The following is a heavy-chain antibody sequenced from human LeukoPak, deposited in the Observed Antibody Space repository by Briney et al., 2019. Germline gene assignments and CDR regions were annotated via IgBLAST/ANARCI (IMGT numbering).Heavy chain of an antibody. Sequence: GGSLRLSCVGSGFIFSTYGMNWVRQAPGKGLEWISYISSVSGAIYYADSVKGRFTISRDNAKNPLFLQMNSLRAEDTAVYYCARPDKTSGYDLLCAFDIWGQGTMVTVSS. CDR2: ISSVSGAI. CDR1: GFIFSTYG. D-gene: IGHD5-12*01. CDR3: ARPDKTSGYDLLCAFDI. J-gene: IGHJ3*02. V-gene: IGHV3-48*01.